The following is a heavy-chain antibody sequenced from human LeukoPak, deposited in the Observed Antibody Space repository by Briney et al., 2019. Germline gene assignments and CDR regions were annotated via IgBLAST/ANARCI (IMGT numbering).Heavy chain of an antibody. J-gene: IGHJ4*02. CDR3: ARDSMSYYYDSSGSSFDY. CDR2: ISSSSSTI. D-gene: IGHD3-22*01. Sequence: GSLRLSCAASGFTFSSYSMNWVRQAPGKGLEWVSYISSSSSTIYYADSVKGRFTISRDNAKNSLYLQMNSLRAEDTAMYYCARDSMSYYYDSSGSSFDYWGQGTLVTVSS. CDR1: GFTFSSYS. V-gene: IGHV3-48*04.